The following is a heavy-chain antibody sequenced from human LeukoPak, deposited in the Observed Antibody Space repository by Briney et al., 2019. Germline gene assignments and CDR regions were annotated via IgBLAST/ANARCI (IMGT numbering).Heavy chain of an antibody. CDR1: GYSFTSYW. J-gene: IGHJ4*02. CDR2: IYPGDSDT. V-gene: IGHV5-51*01. Sequence: GESLKISCKGSGYSFTSYWIGWVRQMPGKGLEWMGIIYPGDSDTRYSPSFQGQVTISVDKSISTAYLQWNSLKASDSAMYCARSSKSAFDYWGQGTLVSVSS. CDR3: ARSSKSAFDY. D-gene: IGHD3-3*01.